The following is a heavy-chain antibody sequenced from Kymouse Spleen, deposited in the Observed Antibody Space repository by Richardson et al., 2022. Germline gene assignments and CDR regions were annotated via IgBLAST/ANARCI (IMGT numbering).Heavy chain of an antibody. D-gene: IGHD6-13*01. CDR1: GFTFSNAW. CDR2: IKSKTDGGTT. CDR3: IAAAEGYYYGMDV. Sequence: EVQLVESGGGLVKPGGSLRLSCAASGFTFSNAWMSWVRQAPGKGLEWVGRIKSKTDGGTTDYAAPVKGRFTISRDDSKNTLYLQMNSLKTEDTAVYYCIAAAEGYYYGMDVWGQGTTVTVSS. J-gene: IGHJ6*02. V-gene: IGHV3-15*01.